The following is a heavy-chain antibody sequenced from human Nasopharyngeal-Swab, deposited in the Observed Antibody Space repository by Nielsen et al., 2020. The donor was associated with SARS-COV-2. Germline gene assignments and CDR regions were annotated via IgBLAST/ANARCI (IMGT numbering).Heavy chain of an antibody. J-gene: IGHJ4*02. CDR3: AKGRNRILVTGTLFDY. CDR2: ISGSGDTT. CDR1: GLSYNNYA. V-gene: IGHV3-23*01. Sequence: GGSLRLSCAVSGLSYNNYAMNWVRQAPGKGLEWVSVISGSGDTTYYADSVKGRFTISRDNSKNTLYLQMNSLTAEDTAVYFCAKGRNRILVTGTLFDYWGQGTRVTVSS. D-gene: IGHD6-19*01.